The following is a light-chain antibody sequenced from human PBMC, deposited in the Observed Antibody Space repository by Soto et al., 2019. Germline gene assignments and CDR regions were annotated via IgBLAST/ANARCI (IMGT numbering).Light chain of an antibody. V-gene: IGLV2-14*01. J-gene: IGLJ1*01. Sequence: QSVPAQPSSVSGSPGQSITIPCTGTSNDFGGYNYVSWYQQHPGKAPKLMIYDVSNRPSGVSNRFSGSKSGNTASLTISGLQAEDYADYYCSSYTSSILSYVFGPGT. CDR3: SSYTSSILSYV. CDR1: SNDFGGYNY. CDR2: DVS.